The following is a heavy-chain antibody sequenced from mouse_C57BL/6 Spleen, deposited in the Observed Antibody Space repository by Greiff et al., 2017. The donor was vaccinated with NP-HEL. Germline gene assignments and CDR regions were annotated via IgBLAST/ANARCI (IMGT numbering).Heavy chain of an antibody. J-gene: IGHJ4*01. CDR2: IYPGDGDT. D-gene: IGHD2-1*01. Sequence: LEESGPELVKPGASVKISCKASGYAFSSSWMNWVKQRPGKGLEWIGRIYPGDGDTNYNGKFKGTATLTADKSSSTAYMQLSILTSEDSAVYFCASSAGNYPYYYAMDYWGQGTSVTVSS. CDR1: GYAFSSSW. V-gene: IGHV1-82*01. CDR3: ASSAGNYPYYYAMDY.